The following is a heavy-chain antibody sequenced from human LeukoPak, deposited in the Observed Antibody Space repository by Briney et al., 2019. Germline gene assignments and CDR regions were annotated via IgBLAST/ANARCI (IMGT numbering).Heavy chain of an antibody. Sequence: PSQTLSLTCTVSGGSISSGGYYWSWIRQHPGKGLEWIGYIYYSGSTYYNPSLKSRVAISVDTPKNQFSLKLSSVTAADTAVYYCARDYGSGSYPYNWFDPWGQGTLVTVSS. J-gene: IGHJ5*02. CDR3: ARDYGSGSYPYNWFDP. V-gene: IGHV4-31*03. D-gene: IGHD3-10*01. CDR1: GGSISSGGYY. CDR2: IYYSGST.